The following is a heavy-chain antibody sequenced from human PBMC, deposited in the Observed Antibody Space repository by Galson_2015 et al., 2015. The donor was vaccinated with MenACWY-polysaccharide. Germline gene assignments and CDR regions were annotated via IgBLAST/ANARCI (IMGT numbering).Heavy chain of an antibody. Sequence: QSGAEVKKPGESLKISCTGSGYRFTNYWIAWVRQMPGEGLEWMGIIYPDDSDTRYNPSFQGQVTMSADKSITTAYLQWSSLEASDTAMYYCARQGVNYYDTSGALGYWGQGALVTVSS. J-gene: IGHJ4*02. D-gene: IGHD3-22*01. CDR1: GYRFTNYW. V-gene: IGHV5-51*01. CDR3: ARQGVNYYDTSGALGY. CDR2: IYPDDSDT.